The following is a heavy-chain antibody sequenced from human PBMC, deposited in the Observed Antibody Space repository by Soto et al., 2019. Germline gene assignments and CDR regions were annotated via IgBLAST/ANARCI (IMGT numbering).Heavy chain of an antibody. CDR3: ASASSVGAEEAGY. Sequence: PGGSLRLSCAASGFTFSSYGMHWVRQAPGKGLEWVAVISYDGSNKYYADSVKGRFTISRDNSKNTLYLQMNSLRAEDTAVYYCASASSVGAEEAGYWGQGTLVTVLL. CDR1: GFTFSSYG. J-gene: IGHJ4*02. V-gene: IGHV3-30*03. D-gene: IGHD1-26*01. CDR2: ISYDGSNK.